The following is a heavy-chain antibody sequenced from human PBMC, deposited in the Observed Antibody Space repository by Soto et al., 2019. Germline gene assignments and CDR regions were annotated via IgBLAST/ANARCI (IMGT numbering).Heavy chain of an antibody. CDR2: IYPGDSDT. J-gene: IGHJ6*02. CDR3: ARGLAMNYYDSSGYFQGYYGMDV. D-gene: IGHD3-22*01. V-gene: IGHV5-51*01. CDR1: GYSFTSYW. Sequence: PGESLKISCKGSGYSFTSYWIGWVRQMPGKGLEWMGIIYPGDSDTRYSPSFQGQVTISADKSISTAYLQWSSLKASDTAMYYCARGLAMNYYDSSGYFQGYYGMDVWGQGTTVTVSS.